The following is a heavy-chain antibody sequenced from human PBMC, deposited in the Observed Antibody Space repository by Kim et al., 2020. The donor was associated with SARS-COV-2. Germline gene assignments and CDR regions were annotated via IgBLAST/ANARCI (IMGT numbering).Heavy chain of an antibody. CDR2: ITWDGGST. D-gene: IGHD6-19*01. J-gene: IGHJ6*02. CDR1: GFTFDDFS. CDR3: ARSGWLYDDGMDV. Sequence: GGSLRLSCAASGFTFDDFSLHWVRQAPGKGLEWVSTITWDGGSTYYADSVKGRFTISRDNSKNSLYLHMNSLRSEDTALYYCARSGWLYDDGMDVSGHGTPVTAS. V-gene: IGHV3-43*01.